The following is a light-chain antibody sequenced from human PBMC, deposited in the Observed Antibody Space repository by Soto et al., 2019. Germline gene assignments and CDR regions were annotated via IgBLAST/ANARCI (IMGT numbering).Light chain of an antibody. CDR3: SSYTISNTLPFV. V-gene: IGLV2-14*01. Sequence: QSVLTQPASVSGSPGQSITISCTGTSSDVGGYNSVSWYQQHPGKAPKLMIYEVTHRPSGVSNRFSGSKSGNTASLTISGLQAEDEADYYCSSYTISNTLPFVFGTGTKVTVL. J-gene: IGLJ1*01. CDR2: EVT. CDR1: SSDVGGYNS.